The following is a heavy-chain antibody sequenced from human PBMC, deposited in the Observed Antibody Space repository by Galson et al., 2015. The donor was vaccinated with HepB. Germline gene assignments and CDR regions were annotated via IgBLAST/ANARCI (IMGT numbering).Heavy chain of an antibody. D-gene: IGHD6-19*01. CDR2: ISGDTYGK. CDR1: GFIFKDYA. Sequence: SLRLSCAGSGFIFKDYALSWVRQAPGKGLQWVSGISGDTYGKYYTDSVKGRFTISRDNSNNRLYLQMTSVRADDTATYYCAKGRGWYTGFDSWGQGTRVTVSA. V-gene: IGHV3-23*01. CDR3: AKGRGWYTGFDS. J-gene: IGHJ4*02.